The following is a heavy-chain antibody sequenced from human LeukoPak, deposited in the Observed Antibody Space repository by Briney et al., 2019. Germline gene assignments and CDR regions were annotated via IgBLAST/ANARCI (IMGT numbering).Heavy chain of an antibody. Sequence: GGSLRLSCAASGFTFSTYCMSWVRQAPGKGLEWVANIKQDGSEKYYVDSVKGRFTISRDNAKNSIYLQMNSLRAEDTAMYYCARDSAGNDYWGQGTLVTVSS. V-gene: IGHV3-7*01. CDR1: GFTFSTYC. J-gene: IGHJ4*02. CDR2: IKQDGSEK. D-gene: IGHD6-13*01. CDR3: ARDSAGNDY.